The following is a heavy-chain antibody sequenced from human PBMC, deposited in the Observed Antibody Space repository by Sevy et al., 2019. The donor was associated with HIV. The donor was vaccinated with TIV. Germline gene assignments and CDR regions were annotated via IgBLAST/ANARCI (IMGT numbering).Heavy chain of an antibody. CDR2: IFGGGGST. J-gene: IGHJ3*02. D-gene: IGHD3-22*01. CDR3: AGGRYDRSGSFDAFDI. CDR1: GFTFSSYA. Sequence: GGALRLSCAASGFTFSSYAMNWVRQAPGKGLEWVSTIFGGGGSTYYADSVKGRLTISRDNSKNTLYLQMNSLRAEDTAVYYCAGGRYDRSGSFDAFDIWGQGTMVTVSS. V-gene: IGHV3-23*01.